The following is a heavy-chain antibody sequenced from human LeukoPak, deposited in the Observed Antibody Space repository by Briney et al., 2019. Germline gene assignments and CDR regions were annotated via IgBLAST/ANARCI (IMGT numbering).Heavy chain of an antibody. CDR1: GYTFTSYG. V-gene: IGHV1-18*04. J-gene: IGHJ6*04. CDR2: ISAYNGNT. Sequence: GASVKVSCKASGYTFTSYGISWVRQAPGQGLEWMGWISAYNGNTNYAQKLQGRVTMTTDTSTSTAYMELRSLRSDDPAVYYCARDHGRRSAGYYYGMDVWGKGTTVTVSS. D-gene: IGHD2-15*01. CDR3: ARDHGRRSAGYYYGMDV.